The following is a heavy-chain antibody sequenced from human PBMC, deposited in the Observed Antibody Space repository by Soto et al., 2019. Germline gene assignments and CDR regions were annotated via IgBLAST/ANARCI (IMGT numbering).Heavy chain of an antibody. J-gene: IGHJ4*02. CDR1: GYPFTSYY. V-gene: IGHV1-46*01. CDR2: INPSGGST. D-gene: IGHD1-26*01. CDR3: ARDAPSGSYNLDY. Sequence: XPVKVACKASGYPFTSYYMHWVRQAPGQGPEWMGIINPSGGSTTYAQKFQGRVTMTGDTSTSTVYMELSSLRSEDTAVYYCARDAPSGSYNLDYWGQRTLVTVSS.